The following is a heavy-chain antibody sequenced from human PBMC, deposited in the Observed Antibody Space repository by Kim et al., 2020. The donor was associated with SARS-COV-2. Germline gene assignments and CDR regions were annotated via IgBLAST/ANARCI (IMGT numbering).Heavy chain of an antibody. CDR2: INHSGST. J-gene: IGHJ6*02. CDR1: GGSFSGYY. CDR3: ALGASGNAHYYYGMDV. V-gene: IGHV4-34*01. D-gene: IGHD3-10*01. Sequence: SETLSLTCAVYGGSFSGYYWSWIRQPPGKGLEWIGEINHSGSTDYNPSLKSRVTISVHTSKNQFSLKLSSVTAADTAVYYCALGASGNAHYYYGMDVWG.